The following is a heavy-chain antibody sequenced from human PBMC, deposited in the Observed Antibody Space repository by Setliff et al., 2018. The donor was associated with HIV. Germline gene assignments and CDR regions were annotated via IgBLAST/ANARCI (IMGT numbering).Heavy chain of an antibody. V-gene: IGHV1-69*10. CDR2: IIPILGIA. D-gene: IGHD1-1*01. CDR1: GGTFSSYA. Sequence: SVKVSCKASGGTFSSYAISWVRQAPGQGLEGMGGIIPILGIANYAQKFQGRVTITADESTSTAYMELSSLRSEDTAVYYCARDPTVEGGYWGQGTLVTVSS. J-gene: IGHJ4*02. CDR3: ARDPTVEGGY.